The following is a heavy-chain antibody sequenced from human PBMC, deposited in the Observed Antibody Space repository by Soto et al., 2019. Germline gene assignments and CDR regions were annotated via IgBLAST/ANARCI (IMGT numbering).Heavy chain of an antibody. CDR1: GYTFTSYG. D-gene: IGHD1-26*01. J-gene: IGHJ4*02. CDR2: ISAYNGNT. Sequence: QVQLVQSGAEVKKPGASVKVSCKASGYTFTSYGISWVRQAPGQGLEWMGWISAYNGNTNYAQKLQGRATIPTDTSASTASRELRSLRSDDTAVYYCASGVGWAPLDYWGQGTLVTLSS. V-gene: IGHV1-18*01. CDR3: ASGVGWAPLDY.